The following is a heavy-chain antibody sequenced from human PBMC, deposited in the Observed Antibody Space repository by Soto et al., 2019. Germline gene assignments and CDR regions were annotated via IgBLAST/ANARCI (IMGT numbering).Heavy chain of an antibody. Sequence: SETLSLTCTVSGGSISSGDYYWSWIRQPPGKGLEWIGYIYYCGSTYYNPSLKSRVTISVDTSKNQFSLKLSSVTAAVTAVYYCARGEWLAHFDYWGQGTLVTV. CDR1: GGSISSGDYY. CDR2: IYYCGST. J-gene: IGHJ4*02. D-gene: IGHD6-19*01. CDR3: ARGEWLAHFDY. V-gene: IGHV4-30-4*01.